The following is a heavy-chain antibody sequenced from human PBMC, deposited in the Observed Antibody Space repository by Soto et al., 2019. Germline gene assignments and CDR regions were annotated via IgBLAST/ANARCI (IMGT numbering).Heavy chain of an antibody. CDR3: ARVGSYYAYTFAHGVQLWTFDF. CDR2: IFASGST. V-gene: IGHV4-4*07. CDR1: GGSINTFY. J-gene: IGHJ4*02. Sequence: QVRLQESGPGLLKPSETLSLTCSVSGGSINTFYCSGVRHPAGEGLEWLRRIFASGSTSFNPSFGSRAAMSVVKSKQQFSLNLKSSTAADMAVYYCARVGSYYAYTFAHGVQLWTFDFWGEGAQVTVSS. D-gene: IGHD3-16*01.